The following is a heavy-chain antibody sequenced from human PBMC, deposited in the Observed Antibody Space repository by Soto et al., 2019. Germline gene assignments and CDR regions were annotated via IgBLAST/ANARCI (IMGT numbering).Heavy chain of an antibody. CDR1: GFSLSSSGVG. J-gene: IGHJ4*02. D-gene: IGHD3-22*01. V-gene: IGHV2-5*02. Sequence: QITLKESGPTLVKPTQTPTLTCTFSGFSLSSSGVGVGWIRQPPGKALEWLALIYWADDKRYSPSLKSRLTITKDTAKNQVVLTMTNMDPVDTATYYCAHSEAHYYDSSGYYFLDYWGQGALVTVSS. CDR2: IYWADDK. CDR3: AHSEAHYYDSSGYYFLDY.